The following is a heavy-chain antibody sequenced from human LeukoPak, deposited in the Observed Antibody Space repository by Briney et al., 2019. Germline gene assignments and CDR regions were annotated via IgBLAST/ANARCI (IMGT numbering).Heavy chain of an antibody. V-gene: IGHV3-30-3*01. D-gene: IGHD3-10*01. CDR3: ARDAYYYGSGSPISFDI. J-gene: IGHJ3*02. Sequence: TGGSLRLSCAASGFTFSSYAMHWVRQAPGKGLGWVAVISYDGSNKYYADSVKGRFTISRDNSKNTLYLQMNSLRAEDTAVYYCARDAYYYGSGSPISFDIWGQGTMVTVSS. CDR1: GFTFSSYA. CDR2: ISYDGSNK.